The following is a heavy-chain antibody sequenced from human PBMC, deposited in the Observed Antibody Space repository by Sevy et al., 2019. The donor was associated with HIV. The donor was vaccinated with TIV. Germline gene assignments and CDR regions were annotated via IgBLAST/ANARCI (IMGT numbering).Heavy chain of an antibody. D-gene: IGHD6-13*01. CDR1: GYSISSGYY. V-gene: IGHV4-38-2*02. Sequence: SETLSLTCAVSGYSISSGYYWGWIRQPPGKGLEWIGSIYHSGSTYYNPSLKSRVTISADTSKNQFSLNLSSVTAADTAVYYCAKEASVGTRNWFDPWGQGTLVTVFS. CDR2: IYHSGST. J-gene: IGHJ5*02. CDR3: AKEASVGTRNWFDP.